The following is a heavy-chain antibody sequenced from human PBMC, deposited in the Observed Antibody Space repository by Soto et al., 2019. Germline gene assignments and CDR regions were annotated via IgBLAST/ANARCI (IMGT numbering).Heavy chain of an antibody. J-gene: IGHJ5*02. Sequence: GASVKVSCKASGYTFTSYGISWVRQAPGQGLEWMGWISAYNGNTNYAQKLQGRVTMTTDTSTSTAYMELRSLRSDDTAVYYCARVSGYCSSTSCSAGVRIDPWGQGTLVTVSS. CDR1: GYTFTSYG. D-gene: IGHD2-2*01. V-gene: IGHV1-18*01. CDR3: ARVSGYCSSTSCSAGVRIDP. CDR2: ISAYNGNT.